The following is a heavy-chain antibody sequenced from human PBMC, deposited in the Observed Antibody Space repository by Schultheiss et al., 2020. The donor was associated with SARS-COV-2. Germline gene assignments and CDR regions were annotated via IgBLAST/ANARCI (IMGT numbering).Heavy chain of an antibody. CDR2: MNPNSGNT. CDR3: ATADSSGYYYNDY. CDR1: GYTFTSYG. D-gene: IGHD3-22*01. V-gene: IGHV1-8*02. J-gene: IGHJ4*02. Sequence: ASVKVSCKASGYTFTSYGISWVRQATGQGLEWMGWMNPNSGNTGYAQKFQGRVTMTEDTSTDTAYMELSSLRSEDTAVYYCATADSSGYYYNDYWGQGTLVTVSS.